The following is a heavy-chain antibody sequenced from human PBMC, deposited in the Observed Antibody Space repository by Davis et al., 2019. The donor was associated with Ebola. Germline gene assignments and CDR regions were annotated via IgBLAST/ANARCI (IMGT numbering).Heavy chain of an antibody. V-gene: IGHV3-73*01. CDR2: IRSKANSYAT. Sequence: GESLPISCAASGFTFSGSAMHWVRQASGKGLEWVGLIRSKANSYATAYAASVKGRFTISRDDSKNTAYLQMNSLKTEDTAVYYCTGTTVTADYWGQGTLVTVSS. J-gene: IGHJ4*02. CDR1: GFTFSGSA. D-gene: IGHD4-17*01. CDR3: TGTTVTADY.